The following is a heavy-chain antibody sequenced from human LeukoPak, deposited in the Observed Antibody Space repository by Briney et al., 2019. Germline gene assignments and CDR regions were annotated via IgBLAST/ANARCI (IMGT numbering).Heavy chain of an antibody. CDR1: GGSISSSSYY. CDR2: INHSGST. Sequence: SETLSLTCTVSGGSISSSSYYWGWIRQPPGKGLEWIGEINHSGSTNYNPSLKSRVTISVDTSKNQFSLKLSSVTAADTAVYYCATTSALVFDYWGQGTLVTVSS. CDR3: ATTSALVFDY. J-gene: IGHJ4*02. V-gene: IGHV4-39*07.